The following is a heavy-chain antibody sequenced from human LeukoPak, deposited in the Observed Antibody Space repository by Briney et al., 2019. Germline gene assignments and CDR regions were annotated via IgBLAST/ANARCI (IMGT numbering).Heavy chain of an antibody. CDR1: GFTFGIHS. CDR2: VSHDGREN. D-gene: IGHD1-1*01. J-gene: IGHJ6*03. V-gene: IGHV3-30*01. CDR3: ARQGNSLRYQHQYLDV. Sequence: GMSLRLSCEVSGFTFGIHSIHWVRQAPGKGLEWVAGVSHDGRENFYADSVRGRFIVSRDNSKNTLSVQLTSLRVHDTALYFCARQGNSLRYQHQYLDVWGKGTKVTVSS.